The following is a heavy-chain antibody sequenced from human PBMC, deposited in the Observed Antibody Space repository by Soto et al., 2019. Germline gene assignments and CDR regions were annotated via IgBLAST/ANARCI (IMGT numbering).Heavy chain of an antibody. CDR3: ARDRRDGYNRDYYYGMDV. CDR1: GGSISSGGYY. V-gene: IGHV4-31*03. D-gene: IGHD5-12*01. CDR2: IYYSGGT. Sequence: SETLSLTCTVSGGSISSGGYYWSWIRQHPGKGLEWIGYIYYSGGTYYNPSLKSRVTISVDTSKNQFSLKLSSVTAADTAVYYCARDRRDGYNRDYYYGMDVWGQGTTVTVSS. J-gene: IGHJ6*02.